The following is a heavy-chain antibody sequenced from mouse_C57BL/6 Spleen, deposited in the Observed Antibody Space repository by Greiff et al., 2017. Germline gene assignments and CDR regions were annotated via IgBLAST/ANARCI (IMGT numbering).Heavy chain of an antibody. CDR1: GYTFTDYE. D-gene: IGHD1-1*01. Sequence: QVQLQQSGAELVRPGASVTLSCKASGYTFTDYEMHWVKQTPVHGLEWIGAIDPETGGTAYNQKFKGKAILTADKSSSTAYMELRSLTSEDSAVYYCTRSDYYGRSPFAYWGQGTLVTVSA. CDR3: TRSDYYGRSPFAY. V-gene: IGHV1-15*01. CDR2: IDPETGGT. J-gene: IGHJ3*01.